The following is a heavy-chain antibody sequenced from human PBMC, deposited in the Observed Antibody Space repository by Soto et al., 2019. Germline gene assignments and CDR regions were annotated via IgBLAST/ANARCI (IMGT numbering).Heavy chain of an antibody. V-gene: IGHV3-74*01. J-gene: IGHJ6*02. CDR2: INSDGSIT. CDR3: ARGGCSSPNCYLLRCGMDV. Sequence: EVQLVESGGGLVQPGGSLRLSCAASGFTFSNYWMHWVRQAPGKGLVWFSRINSDGSITSYADSVKGRFTISRDNAKKTLYLQMNSLRAEDTGVSYCARGGCSSPNCYLLRCGMDVWGQGTTVTVSS. D-gene: IGHD2-2*01. CDR1: GFTFSNYW.